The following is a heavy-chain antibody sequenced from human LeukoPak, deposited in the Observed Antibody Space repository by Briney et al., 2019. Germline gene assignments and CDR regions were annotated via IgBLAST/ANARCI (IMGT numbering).Heavy chain of an antibody. CDR3: ARVVCPHCMIDY. CDR1: GYTFTSYG. D-gene: IGHD2-8*01. CDR2: ISGYDGST. J-gene: IGHJ4*02. V-gene: IGHV1-18*01. Sequence: ASVKVSCKASGYTFTSYGISWVRQAPGQGLEWMGWISGYDGSTKFAQNLQGRLTMTTDTSTRTAYMELRSLRSDDTAVYYCARVVCPHCMIDYWGQGTLVTVSS.